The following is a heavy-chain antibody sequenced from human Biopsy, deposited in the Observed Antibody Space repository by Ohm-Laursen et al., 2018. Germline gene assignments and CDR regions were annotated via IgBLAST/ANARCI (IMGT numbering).Heavy chain of an antibody. CDR2: MIPSSGKT. J-gene: IGHJ5*02. CDR3: ARGYSRRVSIFEASSYWFDT. D-gene: IGHD2-2*01. V-gene: IGHV1-8*01. Sequence: GSSVKVSCNASGYSFSTYDVNWVRQARGQGLEWMGWMIPSSGKTGYAQRFQGRVTLTMNTSISTAYMELSGLRSEGTAVYFCARGYSRRVSIFEASSYWFDTWGQGTLVTVSS. CDR1: GYSFSTYD.